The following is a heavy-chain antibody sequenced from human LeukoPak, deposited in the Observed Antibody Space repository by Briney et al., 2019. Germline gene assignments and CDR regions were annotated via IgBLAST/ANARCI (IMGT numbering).Heavy chain of an antibody. CDR2: ISPGDSDT. D-gene: IGHD6-13*01. CDR3: ARRDTRIAAAQLDY. Sequence: GESLNISGKCSGYSFTTYWIAWVRPIRGQGLEWMGFISPGDSDTRYSPSFQGQVTFSADKSISTAYLQWSSLKASDTAMYYCARRDTRIAAAQLDYWGQGTLVTVSS. V-gene: IGHV5-51*01. CDR1: GYSFTTYW. J-gene: IGHJ4*02.